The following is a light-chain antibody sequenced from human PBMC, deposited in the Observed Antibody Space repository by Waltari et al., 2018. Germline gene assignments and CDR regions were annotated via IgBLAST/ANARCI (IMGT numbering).Light chain of an antibody. Sequence: QSVVTQTPSVSEAPGQRVTISCSGGSSNIGNNVVNWYQQFPGKAPKLLIYYDDGLSSGVSDRCAGSRSGTSASLAISGLQSEDEADYYCAVWDDSLNGQLFGGGTKLTVL. CDR1: SSNIGNNV. CDR2: YDD. V-gene: IGLV1-36*01. J-gene: IGLJ3*02. CDR3: AVWDDSLNGQL.